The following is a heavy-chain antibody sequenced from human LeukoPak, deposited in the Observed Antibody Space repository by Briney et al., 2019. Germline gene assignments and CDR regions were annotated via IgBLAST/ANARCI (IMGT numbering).Heavy chain of an antibody. D-gene: IGHD2-15*01. V-gene: IGHV3-21*01. CDR2: ISSSSSYI. CDR3: ARDEERYCSGGSCLGPFDY. J-gene: IGHJ4*02. CDR1: GFTFSSYS. Sequence: GGSLRLSCAASGFTFSSYSMNWVRQAPGKGLEWVSSISSSSSYIYYADSVKGRFTISRDNSKNTLYLQMNSLRAEDTAVYYCARDEERYCSGGSCLGPFDYWGQGTLVTVSS.